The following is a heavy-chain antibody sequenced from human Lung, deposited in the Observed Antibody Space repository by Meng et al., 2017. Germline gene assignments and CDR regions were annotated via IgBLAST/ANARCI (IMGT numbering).Heavy chain of an antibody. J-gene: IGHJ2*01. V-gene: IGHV3-30*01. Sequence: VELVESGGGVVQPGGPLRLSCAASGLTFNTYAMHWVRQAPGKGLEWVSLMSFDGAQIYYSDSVRGRFTISRDNSKNTLYLQMNSLRAEDTAVYYCARDKPPNDVWGRGTLVTVSS. CDR3: ARDKPPNDV. CDR1: GLTFNTYA. CDR2: MSFDGAQI.